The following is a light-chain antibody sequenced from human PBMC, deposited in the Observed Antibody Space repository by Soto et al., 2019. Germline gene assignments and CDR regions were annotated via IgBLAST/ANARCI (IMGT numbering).Light chain of an antibody. Sequence: EIVLTHSPGILSLSPGEIASLSCGASQSISSSYLAWYQQRPGQAPRLLIYGASSRATGIPDRFSGSGSGAEFTLTISRLEPEDFAVYYCQQYGSSSWTFGQGTKVDIK. V-gene: IGKV3-20*01. CDR3: QQYGSSSWT. CDR2: GAS. J-gene: IGKJ1*01. CDR1: QSISSSY.